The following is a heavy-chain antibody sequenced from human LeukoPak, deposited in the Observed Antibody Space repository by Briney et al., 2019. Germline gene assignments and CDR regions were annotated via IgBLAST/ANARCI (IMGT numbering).Heavy chain of an antibody. CDR1: GFTFSSYA. CDR2: INSDGSST. Sequence: GGSLRLSCAASGFTFSSYAMSWVRQAPGKGLVWVSRINSDGSSTSYADSVKGRFTISRDNAKNTLYLQMNSLRAEDTAVYYCARDPLLWFGESDYWGQGTLVTVSS. CDR3: ARDPLLWFGESDY. D-gene: IGHD3-10*01. V-gene: IGHV3-74*01. J-gene: IGHJ4*02.